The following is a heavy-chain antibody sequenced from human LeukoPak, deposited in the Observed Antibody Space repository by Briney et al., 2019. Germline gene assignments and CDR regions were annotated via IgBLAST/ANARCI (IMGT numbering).Heavy chain of an antibody. CDR2: ISSSSYI. D-gene: IGHD3-10*02. CDR1: GFTFSSYN. Sequence: GGSLRLSCAASGFTFSSYNMNWVRQAPGKGLEWVSSISSSSYIYYADSVKGRFTISRDNAKNSLYLQMNSLRAEDTAVYYCAELGITMIGGVWGKGTTVTISS. J-gene: IGHJ6*04. CDR3: AELGITMIGGV. V-gene: IGHV3-69-1*02.